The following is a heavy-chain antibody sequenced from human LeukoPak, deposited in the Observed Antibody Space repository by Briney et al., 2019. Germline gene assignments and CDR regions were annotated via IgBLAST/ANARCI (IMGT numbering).Heavy chain of an antibody. Sequence: GGSLRLSCAASGFTFSSYSMNWVRQAPGKGLEWVSYISSSSSTIYYADSVKGRFTISRDNAKNSLYLQMNSLGAEDTAVYYCARTIQQLAGLYYYYMDVWGKGTTVTVSS. V-gene: IGHV3-48*04. J-gene: IGHJ6*03. CDR2: ISSSSSTI. CDR1: GFTFSSYS. CDR3: ARTIQQLAGLYYYYMDV. D-gene: IGHD6-13*01.